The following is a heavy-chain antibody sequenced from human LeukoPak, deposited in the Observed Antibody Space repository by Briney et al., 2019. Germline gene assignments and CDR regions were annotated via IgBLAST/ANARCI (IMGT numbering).Heavy chain of an antibody. CDR2: IKSKADNYAT. Sequence: PGGSLRLSCVASGFTFSASVMHWVRQASGKGLEWVGRIKSKADNYATAYAASVKGRFTISRDDSTNTAYLQMNSLRAEDTAVYYCTRLWGDCGGDCYSHDYWGQGALVTVSS. CDR3: TRLWGDCGGDCYSHDY. CDR1: GFTFSASV. D-gene: IGHD2-21*02. J-gene: IGHJ4*02. V-gene: IGHV3-73*01.